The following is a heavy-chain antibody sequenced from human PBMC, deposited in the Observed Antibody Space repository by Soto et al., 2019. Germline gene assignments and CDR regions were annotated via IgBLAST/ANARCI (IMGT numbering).Heavy chain of an antibody. CDR3: ARDRLMGQYFGS. CDR1: GGSINSGSYY. CDR2: INYSGST. V-gene: IGHV4-31*03. D-gene: IGHD3-10*01. Sequence: QVQLQESGPGLVKPSQTLSLTCTVTGGSINSGSYYWSWIRQHPGKGLEWIGNINYSGSTYYNPSRKSRVIMSVDASQNQFFLKLTSVTAADTAVYYCARDRLMGQYFGSWGQGTLVTVSS. J-gene: IGHJ4*02.